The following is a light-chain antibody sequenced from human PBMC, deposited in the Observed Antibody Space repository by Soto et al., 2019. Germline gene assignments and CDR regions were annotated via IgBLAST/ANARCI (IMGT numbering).Light chain of an antibody. J-gene: IGKJ3*01. CDR3: MQGRHWPYT. V-gene: IGKV2-30*02. CDR2: HVS. CDR1: QSLIHSDGNTY. Sequence: DVVVTQSPLSLPVTLGQPASISCRSSQSLIHSDGNTYLHWFQQRPGQSPRRLLYHVSTRDSGVPDKFGGSGSGTDFTLEISRVEAEDVGVYYCMQGRHWPYTFGPGTTVDIK.